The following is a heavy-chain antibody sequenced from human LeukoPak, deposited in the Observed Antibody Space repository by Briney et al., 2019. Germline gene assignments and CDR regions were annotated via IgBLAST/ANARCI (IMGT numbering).Heavy chain of an antibody. J-gene: IGHJ5*02. CDR1: GFTFSSYG. Sequence: GGSLRLSCAASGFTFSSYGMIWVRQAPGKGLEWVSAISGSGGSTYYADSVKGRFTISRDNSKNTLYLQMNSLRAEDTAVYYCARFVSSGSYVGPRGWFDPWGQGTLVTVSS. CDR2: ISGSGGST. V-gene: IGHV3-23*01. D-gene: IGHD1-26*01. CDR3: ARFVSSGSYVGPRGWFDP.